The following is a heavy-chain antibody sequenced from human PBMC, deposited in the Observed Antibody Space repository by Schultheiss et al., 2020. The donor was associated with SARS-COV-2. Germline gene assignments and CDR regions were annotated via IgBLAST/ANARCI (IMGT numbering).Heavy chain of an antibody. CDR2: VYPGDSET. Sequence: GESLKISCEGSGYSFTNYWIGWVRQMPGKGLEWMGIVYPGDSETRYNPSFQGQVTISADKSITTAYLQWGSLKASDTATYYCARHVLWVARRLDEGMDVWGQGTTVTVSS. V-gene: IGHV5-51*01. D-gene: IGHD3-16*01. CDR3: ARHVLWVARRLDEGMDV. J-gene: IGHJ6*02. CDR1: GYSFTNYW.